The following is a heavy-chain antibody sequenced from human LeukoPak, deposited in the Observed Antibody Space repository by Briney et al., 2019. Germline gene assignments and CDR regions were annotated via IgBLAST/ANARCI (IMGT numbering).Heavy chain of an antibody. CDR2: INAGYGNT. CDR1: GYTFTSYA. CDR3: ARVRIVLGVISYYYGMDV. Sequence: ASVKVSCKASGYTFTSYAMHWVRQAPGQRLEWMGWINAGYGNTKYSQKFQGRVTITRDTSASTAYMELSRLRSEDTAVYYCARVRIVLGVISYYYGMDVWGKGTAVTVSS. J-gene: IGHJ6*04. D-gene: IGHD3-10*01. V-gene: IGHV1-3*01.